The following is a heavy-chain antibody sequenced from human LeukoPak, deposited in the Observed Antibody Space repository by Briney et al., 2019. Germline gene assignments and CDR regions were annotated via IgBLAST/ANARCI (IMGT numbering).Heavy chain of an antibody. CDR1: GFTFSSYG. V-gene: IGHV3-30*02. J-gene: IGHJ4*02. Sequence: PGGSLRLSCAASGFTFSSYGMHWVRQAPGKGLEWVAFIRYDGSNKYYADSVKGRFTISRDSSKNTLYLQMNSLRAEDTAVYYCAKGVAAAGHLDYWGQGTLVTVSS. CDR3: AKGVAAAGHLDY. D-gene: IGHD6-13*01. CDR2: IRYDGSNK.